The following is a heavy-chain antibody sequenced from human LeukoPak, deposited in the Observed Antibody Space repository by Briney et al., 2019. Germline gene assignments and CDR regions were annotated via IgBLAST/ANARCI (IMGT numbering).Heavy chain of an antibody. CDR1: GFTFSSYW. Sequence: GGSLRLSCAASGFTFSSYWMSWVRQAPGKGLEWVANIKQDGSEKYYVDSVKGRFTISRDNAKNSLYLQMNSLRAEDTAVYYCARDLSCTNGVCQDYWGQGTLVTVSS. V-gene: IGHV3-7*01. J-gene: IGHJ4*02. D-gene: IGHD2-8*01. CDR3: ARDLSCTNGVCQDY. CDR2: IKQDGSEK.